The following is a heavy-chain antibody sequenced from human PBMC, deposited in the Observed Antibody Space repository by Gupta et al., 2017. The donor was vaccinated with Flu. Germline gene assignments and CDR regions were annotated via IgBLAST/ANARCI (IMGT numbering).Heavy chain of an antibody. CDR3: ARSWEARASFDY. CDR1: YC. CDR2: ISSSSSYI. J-gene: IGHJ4*02. D-gene: IGHD1-26*01. Sequence: YCINWVRQAPDKGLEWVAFISSSSSYIDYADSVRGRFTVSRDNAENLLYLQVNSLRVEDTAMYYCARSWEARASFDYWGLGTLVTVSS. V-gene: IGHV3-21*06.